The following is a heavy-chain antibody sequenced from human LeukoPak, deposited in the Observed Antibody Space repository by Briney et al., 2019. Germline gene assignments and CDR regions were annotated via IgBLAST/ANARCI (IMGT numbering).Heavy chain of an antibody. J-gene: IGHJ4*02. CDR2: ISSSGSTI. V-gene: IGHV3-11*01. CDR1: GFTFSDYY. Sequence: GGSLRLSCAASGFTFSDYYMSWIRQAPGKGLEWVSYISSSGSTIYYADSVKGRFTISRDNAKNSLYLQMNSLRAEDTAVYYCARGGWYGDYSSEGISFDYWGRGTLVTVSS. CDR3: ARGGWYGDYSSEGISFDY. D-gene: IGHD4-17*01.